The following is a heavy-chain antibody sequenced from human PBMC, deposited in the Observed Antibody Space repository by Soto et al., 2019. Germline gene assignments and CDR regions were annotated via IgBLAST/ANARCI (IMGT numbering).Heavy chain of an antibody. J-gene: IGHJ4*02. V-gene: IGHV3-23*01. CDR3: ATQGMNGNYCIY. Sequence: PGGSLRLSCAISGFTFSNYAMTWVRQAPGKGLEWVSAISGRGGSTYYADSVKGRFTISRDNSKNTLYLQVNSLRDEDTAVYYCATQGMNGNYCIYWGQGTLVTVSS. CDR1: GFTFSNYA. D-gene: IGHD3-10*01. CDR2: ISGRGGST.